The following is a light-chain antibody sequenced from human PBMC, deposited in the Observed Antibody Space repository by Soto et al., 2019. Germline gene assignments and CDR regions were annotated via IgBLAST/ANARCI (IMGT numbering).Light chain of an antibody. Sequence: QSALTQPASVSGSPGQSITISCTGTSSDIGAFTFVSWYQQHPGKVPTLMIFDVNRRPSGVSDRFSGSKSGNTASLTISGLPDEDEGDYYCSSYTSSSTHVFGSGTKVTVL. V-gene: IGLV2-14*03. CDR1: SSDIGAFTF. CDR3: SSYTSSSTHV. CDR2: DVN. J-gene: IGLJ1*01.